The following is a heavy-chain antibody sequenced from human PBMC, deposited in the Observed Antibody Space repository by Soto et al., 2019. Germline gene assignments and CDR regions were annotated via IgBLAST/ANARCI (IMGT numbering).Heavy chain of an antibody. V-gene: IGHV1-18*01. CDR3: ARDLGQQLVHYYYYYGMDV. Sequence: QVQLVQPGAEVKKPGASVKVSCKASGYTFTSYGISWVRQAPGQGLEWMGWISAYNGNTNHAQKLQGRVTMTTDTSTSTAYMELRSLRSDDTAVYYCARDLGQQLVHYYYYYGMDVWGQGTTVTVSS. D-gene: IGHD6-13*01. J-gene: IGHJ6*02. CDR2: ISAYNGNT. CDR1: GYTFTSYG.